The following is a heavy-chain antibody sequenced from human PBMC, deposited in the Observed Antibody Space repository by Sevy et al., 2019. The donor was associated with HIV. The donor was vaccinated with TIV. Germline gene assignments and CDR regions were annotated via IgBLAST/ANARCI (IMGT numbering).Heavy chain of an antibody. CDR1: GFTVSSNY. CDR3: ARDRRGVLRFLEWSNQSGYYYGVDV. D-gene: IGHD3-3*01. V-gene: IGHV3-53*01. Sequence: GGSLRLSCAASGFTVSSNYMSWVRQAPGKGLEWVSVIYSGGSTYYADSVKGRFTFSRGNSKNTLYLQMNSLRAEDTAVYYCARDRRGVLRFLEWSNQSGYYYGVDVWGQGTTVTVSS. J-gene: IGHJ6*02. CDR2: IYSGGST.